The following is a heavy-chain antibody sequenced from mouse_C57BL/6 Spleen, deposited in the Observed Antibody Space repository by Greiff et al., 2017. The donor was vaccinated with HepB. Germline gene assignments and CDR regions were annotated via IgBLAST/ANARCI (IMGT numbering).Heavy chain of an antibody. V-gene: IGHV1-80*01. CDR1: GYAFSSYW. CDR2: IYPGDGDT. D-gene: IGHD2-10*02. CDR3: ARERGYGNDWYVDV. J-gene: IGHJ1*03. Sequence: VQLQQSGAELVKPGASVKISCKASGYAFSSYWMNWVKQRPGKGLEWIGQIYPGDGDTNYNGKFKGKATLTADKSSSTAYMQLSSLASEDSAVYFCARERGYGNDWYVDVWGTGTTVTVSS.